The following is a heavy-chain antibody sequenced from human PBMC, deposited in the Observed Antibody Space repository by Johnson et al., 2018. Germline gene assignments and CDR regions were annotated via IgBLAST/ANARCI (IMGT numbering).Heavy chain of an antibody. CDR3: ARGGPITMVRYYYMDV. V-gene: IGHV3-13*01. CDR2: IGTAGDT. D-gene: IGHD3-10*01. CDR1: GFTFSSYD. J-gene: IGHJ6*03. Sequence: VQLLESGGGLVQPGGSLRLSCAASGFTFSSYDMHWVRQGTGKGLEWVSGIGTAGDTYYPGSVKGRFTISRENAKNSLYLQMNSLRAGETAVYYCARGGPITMVRYYYMDVWGKGTTVTVSS.